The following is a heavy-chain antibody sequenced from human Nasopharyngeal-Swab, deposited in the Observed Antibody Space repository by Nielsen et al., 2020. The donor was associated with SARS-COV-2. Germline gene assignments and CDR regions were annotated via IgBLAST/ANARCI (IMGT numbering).Heavy chain of an antibody. Sequence: LSLTCAASGFTFSNYAMSWVRQAPGKGLEWVSVIYSGGNSTYYADSVKGRFAISSDNSKNTVYLQMNSLRAEDTAVYYCAKGTYSGSPGGMDVWGQGTTVTVSS. D-gene: IGHD6-6*01. CDR3: AKGTYSGSPGGMDV. CDR1: GFTFSNYA. J-gene: IGHJ6*02. CDR2: IYSGGNST. V-gene: IGHV3-23*03.